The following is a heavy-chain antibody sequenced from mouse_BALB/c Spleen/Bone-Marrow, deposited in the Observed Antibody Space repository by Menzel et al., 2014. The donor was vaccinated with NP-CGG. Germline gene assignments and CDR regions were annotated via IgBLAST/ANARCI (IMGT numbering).Heavy chain of an antibody. Sequence: VQLKPSGPGLVQPSQSLSITCTVSGFSLTSYGVHWVRQSPGKGLEWLGVIWSGGSTDYNAAFISRLSISKDNSKSQVFFKMNSLQANDTAIYYCARNQGNYVSWFAYWGQGTLVTVSA. V-gene: IGHV2-2*02. D-gene: IGHD2-1*01. CDR3: ARNQGNYVSWFAY. CDR2: IWSGGST. CDR1: GFSLTSYG. J-gene: IGHJ3*01.